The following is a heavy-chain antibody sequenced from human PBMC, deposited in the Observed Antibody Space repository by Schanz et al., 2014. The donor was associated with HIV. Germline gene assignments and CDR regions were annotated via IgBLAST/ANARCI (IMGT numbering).Heavy chain of an antibody. CDR1: GYTFTDNY. V-gene: IGHV1-2*02. Sequence: QVPLVQSGAEVKKPGASVKVSCKASGYTFTDNYMHWVRQAPGQGLEWMGWINPNRGGANFAQKFQGRVTLTRDTSITTAFMELTTLRSDDTALYYCAIPSSGWSTFDYWGQGTLVTVSS. J-gene: IGHJ4*02. CDR2: INPNRGGA. D-gene: IGHD6-19*01. CDR3: AIPSSGWSTFDY.